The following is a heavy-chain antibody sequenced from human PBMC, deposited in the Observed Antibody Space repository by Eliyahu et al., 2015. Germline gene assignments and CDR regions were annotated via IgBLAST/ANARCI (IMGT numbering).Heavy chain of an antibody. Sequence: EVQLLDSGGGLVQPGGSLRLSCAASGFXFSDHYMDWVRQTPGKGLEWVGRSRNRAHSYTTEYAASVMGRFTISRDDSESSLYLQMNSLKAEDTAVYYCAREPYCGDDCSSIGGFDFWGQGALVTVSS. CDR1: GFXFSDHY. D-gene: IGHD2-21*02. V-gene: IGHV3-72*01. CDR3: AREPYCGDDCSSIGGFDF. J-gene: IGHJ3*01. CDR2: SRNRAHSYTT.